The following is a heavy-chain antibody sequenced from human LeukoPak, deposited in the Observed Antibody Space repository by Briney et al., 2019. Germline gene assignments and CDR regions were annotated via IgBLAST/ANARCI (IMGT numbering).Heavy chain of an antibody. CDR2: IYTSGST. CDR1: GGSFSGYY. Sequence: PSETLSLTCAVYGGSFSGYYWSWIRQPAGKGLEWIGRIYTSGSTNYNPSLKSRVTMSVDTSKNQFSLKLSSVTAADTAVYYCARIRMVRGVSLIDYWGQGTLVTVSS. V-gene: IGHV4-59*10. J-gene: IGHJ4*02. CDR3: ARIRMVRGVSLIDY. D-gene: IGHD3-10*01.